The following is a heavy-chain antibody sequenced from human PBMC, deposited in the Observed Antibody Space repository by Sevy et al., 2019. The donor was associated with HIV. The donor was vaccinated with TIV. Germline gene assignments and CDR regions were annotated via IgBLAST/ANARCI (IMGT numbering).Heavy chain of an antibody. J-gene: IGHJ6*02. CDR2: IIPLFDTV. Sequence: ASVKVSCKTSGGTFSSDAFTWVRQAPGQGLEWMGGIIPLFDTVDYVQKFQGRVTITTDESRSTAYMELRSLRSEDTAVYFCARRSLRLGYCSRTSCYSSMDVWGQRTTVTVSS. CDR3: ARRSLRLGYCSRTSCYSSMDV. V-gene: IGHV1-69*05. D-gene: IGHD2-2*02. CDR1: GGTFSSDA.